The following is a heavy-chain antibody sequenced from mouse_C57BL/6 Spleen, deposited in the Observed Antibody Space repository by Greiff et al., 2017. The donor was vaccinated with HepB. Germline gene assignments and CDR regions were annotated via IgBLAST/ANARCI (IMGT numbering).Heavy chain of an antibody. V-gene: IGHV1-80*01. D-gene: IGHD1-1*01. CDR2: IYPGDGDT. Sequence: VQLQQSGAELVKPGASVKISCKASGYAFSSYWMNWVKQRPGKGLEWIGQIYPGDGDTNYNGKFKGKATLTADISSSTAYMQLSSLTSEDSAVYFGARMGVTTVPYAMDYWGQGTSVTVSS. J-gene: IGHJ4*01. CDR1: GYAFSSYW. CDR3: ARMGVTTVPYAMDY.